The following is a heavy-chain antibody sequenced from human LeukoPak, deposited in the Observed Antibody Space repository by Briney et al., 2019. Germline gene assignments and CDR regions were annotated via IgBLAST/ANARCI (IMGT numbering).Heavy chain of an antibody. V-gene: IGHV4-59*08. CDR1: GGSISSYY. CDR2: IYYSGST. CDR3: ARTRDGYNFLDY. J-gene: IGHJ4*02. D-gene: IGHD5-24*01. Sequence: PSETLSLTCTVSGGSISSYYWSWIRQPPGKGLEWIGYIYYSGSTNYNPSLKSRVTISVDTSKNQFSLKLSSVTAADTAVYYCARTRDGYNFLDYWGQGTLVTVSS.